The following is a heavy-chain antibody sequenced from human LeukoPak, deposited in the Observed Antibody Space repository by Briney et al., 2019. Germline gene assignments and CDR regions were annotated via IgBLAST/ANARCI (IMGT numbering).Heavy chain of an antibody. J-gene: IGHJ4*02. CDR3: AKDLGALTYGEGF. D-gene: IGHD3-16*01. Sequence: GGSLRLSCATSGFTFRNYAMSWVRQAPGKGLEWVSTISDSGGNTYYSDSVRGRFTISRDNSKNTLSLQMNSLRVEDTALYYCAKDLGALTYGEGFWGQGTLVIVSS. CDR1: GFTFRNYA. CDR2: ISDSGGNT. V-gene: IGHV3-23*01.